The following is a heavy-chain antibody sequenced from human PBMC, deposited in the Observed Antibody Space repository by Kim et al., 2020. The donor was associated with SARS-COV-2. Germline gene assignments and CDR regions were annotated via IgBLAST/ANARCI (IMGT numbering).Heavy chain of an antibody. CDR3: ARNRGYSYGYEVNWFDP. V-gene: IGHV5-10-1*01. J-gene: IGHJ5*02. D-gene: IGHD5-18*01. Sequence: GESLKISCKGSGYSFTSYWISWVRQMPGKGLEWMGRIDPSDSYTNYSPSFQGHVTISADKSISTAYLQWSSLKASDTAMYYCARNRGYSYGYEVNWFDPWGQGTLVTVSS. CDR1: GYSFTSYW. CDR2: IDPSDSYT.